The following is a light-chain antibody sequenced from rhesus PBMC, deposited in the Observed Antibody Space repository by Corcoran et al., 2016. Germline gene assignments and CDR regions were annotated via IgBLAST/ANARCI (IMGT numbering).Light chain of an antibody. J-gene: IGLJ1*01. CDR1: NFGHRD. V-gene: IGLV3-36*02. Sequence: SSDLTQPPSVSVPPGQTARLTCRGDNFGHRDLYWYRQKPPQSPVLVISFAGERPSGIPERLSASKSGDTATLTISGVEAGDEADYYWQVLDKTNEHYIFGPRTRLTAL. CDR2: FAG. CDR3: QVLDKTNEHYI.